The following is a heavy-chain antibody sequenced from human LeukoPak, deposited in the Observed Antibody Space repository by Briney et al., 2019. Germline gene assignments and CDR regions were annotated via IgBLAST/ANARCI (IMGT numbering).Heavy chain of an antibody. CDR3: ARPARLRYFDWSRTGYYFDY. D-gene: IGHD3-9*01. CDR1: GYSISSGYY. CDR2: INHSGST. Sequence: SETLSLTCTVSGYSISSGYYWGWIRQPPGKGLEWIGEINHSGSTNYNPSLKSRVTISVDTSKNQFSLKLSSVTAADTAVYYCARPARLRYFDWSRTGYYFDYWGQGTLVTVSS. V-gene: IGHV4-38-2*02. J-gene: IGHJ4*02.